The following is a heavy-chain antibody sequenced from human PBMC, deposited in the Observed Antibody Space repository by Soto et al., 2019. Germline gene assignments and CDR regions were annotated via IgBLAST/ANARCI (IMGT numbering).Heavy chain of an antibody. D-gene: IGHD3-10*01. CDR3: ARSVGVNTEDWYYYGMDV. V-gene: IGHV1-69*02. CDR2: IIPILGIA. Sequence: QVQLVQSGAEVKKPGSSVKVSCKASGGTFSSYTISWVRQAPGQGLEWMGRIIPILGIANYAQKFQGRVTITADKSTSTAYMELSSLRSEDTAVYYCARSVGVNTEDWYYYGMDVWGQGTTVTVSS. J-gene: IGHJ6*02. CDR1: GGTFSSYT.